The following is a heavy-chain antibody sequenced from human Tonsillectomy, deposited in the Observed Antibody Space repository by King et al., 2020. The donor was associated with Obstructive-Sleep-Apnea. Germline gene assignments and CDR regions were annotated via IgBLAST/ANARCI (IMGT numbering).Heavy chain of an antibody. Sequence: ITLKESGPTLVKPTQTLTLTCTFSGFSLSANGMGVAWIRQPPGKALEWLALVHWDDDKRYSPSLRNRLTITKYTSENRVVLTMTNMDPVDTGTYFCANRDPTGLFESSGQGTLVTVSS. CDR1: GFSLSANGMG. CDR2: VHWDDDK. V-gene: IGHV2-5*02. J-gene: IGHJ4*02. D-gene: IGHD1-1*01. CDR3: ANRDPTGLFES.